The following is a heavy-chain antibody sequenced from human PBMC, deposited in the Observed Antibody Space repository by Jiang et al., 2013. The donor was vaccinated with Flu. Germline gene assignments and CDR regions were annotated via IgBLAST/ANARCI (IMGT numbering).Heavy chain of an antibody. Sequence: KPTQTLTLTCTFSGFSLSSSGVGVGWIRQPPGKALEWLAVIYWNEANYYSPSLKTRLTITKDTSKNQVVLRMTNMDPVDTATYYCAHMVYGDYVGKHMDVWGKGTTVTVSS. V-gene: IGHV2-5*01. D-gene: IGHD4-17*01. CDR2: IYWNEAN. J-gene: IGHJ6*03. CDR1: GFSLSSSGVG. CDR3: AHMVYGDYVGKHMDV.